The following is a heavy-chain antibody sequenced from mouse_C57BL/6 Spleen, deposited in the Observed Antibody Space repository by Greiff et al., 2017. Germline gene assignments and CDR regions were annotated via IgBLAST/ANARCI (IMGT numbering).Heavy chain of an antibody. Sequence: QVQLQQPGAELVKPGASVKLSCKASGYTFTSYWMHWVKQRPGQGLEWIGMIHPNSGSTNYNEKFKSKATLTVDKSSSTAYMQRSSLTSEDSAVDYCARDYGSSYGYFDVWGTGTTVTVSS. CDR3: ARDYGSSYGYFDV. CDR1: GYTFTSYW. D-gene: IGHD1-1*01. CDR2: IHPNSGST. J-gene: IGHJ1*03. V-gene: IGHV1-64*01.